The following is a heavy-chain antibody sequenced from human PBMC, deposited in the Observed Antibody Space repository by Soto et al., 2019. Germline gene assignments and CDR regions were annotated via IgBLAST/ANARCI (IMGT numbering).Heavy chain of an antibody. Sequence: ASVKVSCKASGYTFTSYGISWVRQAPGQGLEWMGWISAYNGNTNYAQKLQGRVTMTTDTSTSTAYMELRSLRSDDTAVYYSAMDSRYYYDSSDYDRLDYCGQGTMVTVSS. CDR2: ISAYNGNT. CDR1: GYTFTSYG. D-gene: IGHD3-22*01. CDR3: AMDSRYYYDSSDYDRLDY. J-gene: IGHJ4*02. V-gene: IGHV1-18*01.